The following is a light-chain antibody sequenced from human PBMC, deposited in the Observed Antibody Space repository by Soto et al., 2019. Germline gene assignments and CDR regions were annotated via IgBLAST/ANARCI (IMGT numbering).Light chain of an antibody. V-gene: IGLV1-47*01. Sequence: QLVLTQSPSASGTPGQRVTISCSGSTSNIGSNYVFWYRQLPGTAPKLLIYRNNQRPSGVPERFSGSKSGTSASLAISGLRSEDEADYYCAAWDDSLNGVVFGGGTKLTVL. J-gene: IGLJ2*01. CDR3: AAWDDSLNGVV. CDR1: TSNIGSNY. CDR2: RNN.